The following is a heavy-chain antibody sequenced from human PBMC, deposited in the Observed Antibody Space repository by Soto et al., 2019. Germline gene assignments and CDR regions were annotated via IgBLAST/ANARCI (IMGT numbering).Heavy chain of an antibody. Sequence: GGSLRLSCAASGFTFNDAWMSWVRQAPGKGLEWVGRIKSKTDGGTTDYAAPVKGRFTISRDDSKNTLYLQMNSLKTEDTAVYYCTKHVVAAAPFDFWGQGTLVTVSS. J-gene: IGHJ4*02. CDR3: TKHVVAAAPFDF. D-gene: IGHD2-2*01. CDR1: GFTFNDAW. CDR2: IKSKTDGGTT. V-gene: IGHV3-15*01.